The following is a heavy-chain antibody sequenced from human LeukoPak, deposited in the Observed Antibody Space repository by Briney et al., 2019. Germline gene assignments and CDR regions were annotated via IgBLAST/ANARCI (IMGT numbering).Heavy chain of an antibody. J-gene: IGHJ4*02. CDR2: IVVGSGNT. V-gene: IGHV1-58*02. CDR1: GFTFTSSA. D-gene: IGHD6-19*01. Sequence: VASVKVSCKASGFTFTSSAMQWVRQARGQRLEWIGWIVVGSGNTNYAQKFQERVTITRDMSTSTVYMELSSLRSEDTAVYYCARGGSGWQNPGYWGQGTLVTVSS. CDR3: ARGGSGWQNPGY.